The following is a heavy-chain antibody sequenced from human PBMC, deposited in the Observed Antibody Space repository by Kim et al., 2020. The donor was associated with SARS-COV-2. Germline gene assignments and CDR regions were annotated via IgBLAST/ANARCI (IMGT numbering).Heavy chain of an antibody. V-gene: IGHV4-31*02. CDR3: ARDKDYYDSSFAFDI. Sequence: PPLRSRVTRSVDTSKNQFSLKLSSVTAADTAVYYCARDKDYYDSSFAFDIWGQGTMVTVSS. J-gene: IGHJ3*02. D-gene: IGHD3-22*01.